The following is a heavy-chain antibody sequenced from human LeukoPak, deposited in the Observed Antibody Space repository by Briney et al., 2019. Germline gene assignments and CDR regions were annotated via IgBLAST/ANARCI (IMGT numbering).Heavy chain of an antibody. V-gene: IGHV1-24*01. Sequence: ASVKVSCKVSGYTLTELPMHWVRQAPGKGLEWMGGFDPEDGETIYAQKFQGRVTMTEDTSTDTAYMELSSLRSEDTAVYYCARDPGGLDAFDIWGQGTMVTVSS. CDR1: GYTLTELP. J-gene: IGHJ3*02. D-gene: IGHD3/OR15-3a*01. CDR2: FDPEDGET. CDR3: ARDPGGLDAFDI.